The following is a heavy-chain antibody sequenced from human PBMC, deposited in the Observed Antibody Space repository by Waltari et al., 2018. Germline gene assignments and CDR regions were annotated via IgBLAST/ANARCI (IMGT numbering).Heavy chain of an antibody. CDR1: GYPFTSYA. CDR2: INTYTGSP. J-gene: IGHJ4*02. V-gene: IGHV7-4-1*02. CDR3: ARERGTSQNIVIGHDFDY. D-gene: IGHD3-16*02. Sequence: QVQLVQSVSELKKPGASVKVSCKASGYPFTSYAMTLVRHAPAQGLEWRGWINTYTGSPTYAQGFTGRLDFSLDTSVSTAYLQMSSLKDEETAVYYGARERGTSQNIVIGHDFDYWGQGTLVTVSS.